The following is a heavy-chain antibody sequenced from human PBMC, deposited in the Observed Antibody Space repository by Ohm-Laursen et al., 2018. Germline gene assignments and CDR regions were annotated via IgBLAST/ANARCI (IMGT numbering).Heavy chain of an antibody. CDR3: ARQEGYCSSTSCYEVWFDP. Sequence: GTLSLTCTVSGGAISNYYWSWIRQPPGKGLEWIGHINYSGNTNYNPSLKSRVTISVDTSKNQFSLTLSSVTAADTAVYYCARQEGYCSSTSCYEVWFDPWGQGTLVTVSS. CDR1: GGAISNYY. CDR2: INYSGNT. J-gene: IGHJ5*02. V-gene: IGHV4-59*08. D-gene: IGHD2-2*01.